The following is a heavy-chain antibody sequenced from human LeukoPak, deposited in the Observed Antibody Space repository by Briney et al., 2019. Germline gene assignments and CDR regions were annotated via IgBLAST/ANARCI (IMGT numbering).Heavy chain of an antibody. D-gene: IGHD1-26*01. V-gene: IGHV3-49*04. CDR3: SCSGSYFGPFDY. CDR2: IRSKAYGGTI. CDR1: GFTFGDYD. J-gene: IGHJ4*02. Sequence: GGSLRLSCTASGFTFGDYDMSWDRQAPGNGLEWVGFIRSKAYGGTIEYAASVKGRFTISRDDSKSIAYLQMNSLKTEDTAVYYCSCSGSYFGPFDYWGQGTLVTVSS.